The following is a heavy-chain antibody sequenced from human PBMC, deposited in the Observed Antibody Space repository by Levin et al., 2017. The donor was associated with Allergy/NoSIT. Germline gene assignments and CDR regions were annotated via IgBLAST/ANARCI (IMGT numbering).Heavy chain of an antibody. CDR1: GFPFNTYD. CDR3: ARKACINCYGASDY. Sequence: HPGGSLRLSCVGSGFPFNTYDIRWVRQAPGKGLEWVSTISDTGATTHYADSVTGRFTVSRDNSKNTVYLQMNSLGAEDTALYYCARKACINCYGASDYWGQGTLVTVSS. CDR2: ISDTGATT. J-gene: IGHJ4*02. V-gene: IGHV3-23*01. D-gene: IGHD2-2*01.